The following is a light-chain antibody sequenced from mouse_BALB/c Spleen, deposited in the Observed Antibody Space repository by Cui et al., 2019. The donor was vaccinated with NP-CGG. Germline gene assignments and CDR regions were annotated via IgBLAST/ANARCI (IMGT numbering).Light chain of an antibody. V-gene: IGLV1*01. CDR3: ALCYSNHWV. Sequence: QAVVTQESALTTSPGETVTLTCRSSTGAVTTTNYANWVQEKPDHLFTGLIGGTNNRAPGVPARFSGSLIGDKAALIITGAQTEDEAIYFCALCYSNHWVFGGGTKLTVL. CDR1: TGAVTTTNY. J-gene: IGLJ1*01. CDR2: GTN.